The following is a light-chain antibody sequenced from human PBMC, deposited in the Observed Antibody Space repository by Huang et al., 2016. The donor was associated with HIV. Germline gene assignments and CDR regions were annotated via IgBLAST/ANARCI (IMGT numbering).Light chain of an antibody. Sequence: DIQMTQSPSSLSASVGDRVTITCQASQDITKSLNWYQQKPGKAPKLLIYDASNLETGVPVRFSGSGYGTDFTFTISSLQPEDIATYYCQQYDNFPLTFGGGTKVEIE. CDR3: QQYDNFPLT. CDR1: QDITKS. J-gene: IGKJ4*01. V-gene: IGKV1-33*01. CDR2: DAS.